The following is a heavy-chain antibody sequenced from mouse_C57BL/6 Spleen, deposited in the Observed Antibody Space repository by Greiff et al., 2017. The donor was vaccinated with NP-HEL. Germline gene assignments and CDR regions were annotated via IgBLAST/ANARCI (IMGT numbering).Heavy chain of an antibody. CDR2: INYDGSST. V-gene: IGHV5-16*01. CDR1: GFTFSDYY. CDR3: ARGYYVYGDGFDAMDY. Sequence: EVKLVESEGGLVQPGSSMKLSCTASGFTFSDYYMAWVRQVPEKGLEWVANINYDGSSTYYLDSLKSRFIISRDNAKKMLYLQMSSLKSEDTATYDWARGYYVYGDGFDAMDYWGQGTSVTVAS. J-gene: IGHJ4*01. D-gene: IGHD2-2*01.